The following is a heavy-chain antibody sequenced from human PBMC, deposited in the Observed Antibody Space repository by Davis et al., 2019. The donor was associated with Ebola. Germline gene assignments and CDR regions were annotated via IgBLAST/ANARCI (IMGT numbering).Heavy chain of an antibody. CDR3: ARVAGPGTIFPVGDAFDI. CDR2: INLNTGGT. D-gene: IGHD3-10*02. V-gene: IGHV1-2*06. CDR1: GYTFTAYY. J-gene: IGHJ3*02. Sequence: AASVKVSCKASGYTFTAYYMHWVRQAPGQGLEWMGRINLNTGGTNYAQNFQGRVTMTRDASTTTAYMDLSRLRSNDTAVYYCARVAGPGTIFPVGDAFDIWGKGTTVTVSS.